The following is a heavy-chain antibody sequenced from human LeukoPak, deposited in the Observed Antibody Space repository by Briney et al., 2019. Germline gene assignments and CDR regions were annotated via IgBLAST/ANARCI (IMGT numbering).Heavy chain of an antibody. CDR2: IYPGDSDT. Sequence: GDSLKISCKGSGYSFGHYWIVWVRQMPGKGLEWMGIIYPGDSDTTYSPSFQGQVTISADQSISTACLQWSSLKASDTAMYYCARQDDNDSGSFDYWGQGTLVTVSS. CDR3: ARQDDNDSGSFDY. V-gene: IGHV5-51*01. D-gene: IGHD3-10*01. J-gene: IGHJ4*02. CDR1: GYSFGHYW.